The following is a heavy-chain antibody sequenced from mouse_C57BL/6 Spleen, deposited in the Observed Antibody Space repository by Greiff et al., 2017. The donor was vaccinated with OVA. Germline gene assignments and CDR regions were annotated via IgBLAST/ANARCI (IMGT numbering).Heavy chain of an antibody. CDR1: GYAFSSYW. J-gene: IGHJ1*03. D-gene: IGHD1-1*01. V-gene: IGHV1-80*01. CDR2: IYPGDGDT. CDR3: ARVYYYGSSSHWYFDV. Sequence: QVQLQQSGAELVKPGASVKISCKASGYAFSSYWMNWVKQRPGKGLEWIGQIYPGDGDTNYNGKFKGKATLTADKSSSTAYMQLSSLTSEDSAVYFCARVYYYGSSSHWYFDVWGTGTTVTVSS.